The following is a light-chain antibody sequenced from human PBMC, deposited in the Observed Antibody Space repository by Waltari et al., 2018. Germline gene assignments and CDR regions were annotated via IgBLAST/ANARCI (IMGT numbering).Light chain of an antibody. V-gene: IGLV2-14*03. J-gene: IGLJ2*01. CDR3: TSYRRGSALGV. CDR2: DVT. Sequence: QSALTQPASVSGSPGQSLTITCTGTSSAVGDYNLVSWYQQRPGKAPKPMIYDVTNRPSGVSNRFSGSKSGNTASLTISGLQAEDEADYYCTSYRRGSALGVFGGGTSLTVL. CDR1: SSAVGDYNL.